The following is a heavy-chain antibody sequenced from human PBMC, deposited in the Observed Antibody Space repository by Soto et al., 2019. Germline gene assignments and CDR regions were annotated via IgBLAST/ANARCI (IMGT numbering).Heavy chain of an antibody. CDR3: AKDLGDYDREFYYYYYYMDV. J-gene: IGHJ6*03. CDR1: GFTFSSYA. D-gene: IGHD4-17*01. CDR2: ISGSGGST. V-gene: IGHV3-23*01. Sequence: GGSLRLSCAASGFTFSSYAMSWVRQAPGKGLEWVSAISGSGGSTYYADSVKGRFTISRDNSKNTLYLQMNSLRAEDTAVYYCAKDLGDYDREFYYYYYYMDVWGKGTTVTVSS.